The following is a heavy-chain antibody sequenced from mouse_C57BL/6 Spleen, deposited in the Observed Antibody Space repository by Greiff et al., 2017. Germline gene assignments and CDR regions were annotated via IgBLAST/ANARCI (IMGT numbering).Heavy chain of an antibody. D-gene: IGHD4-1*01. CDR3: ARLTEDAMDY. Sequence: EVQLVESGGDLVKPGGSLKLSCAASGFTFSSYGMSWVRQTPDKRLEWVATISSGGSYTYYPDSVKGRFTISRDNAKNTLYLQMSSLKSEDTAMYYCARLTEDAMDYWGQGTSVTVSS. CDR1: GFTFSSYG. V-gene: IGHV5-6*01. CDR2: ISSGGSYT. J-gene: IGHJ4*01.